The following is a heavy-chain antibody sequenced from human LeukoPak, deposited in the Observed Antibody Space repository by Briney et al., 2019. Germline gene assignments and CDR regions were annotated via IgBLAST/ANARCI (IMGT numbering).Heavy chain of an antibody. D-gene: IGHD4-23*01. CDR1: GYSFTSYW. J-gene: IGHJ4*02. CDR3: AVVHDYGGNSWDY. Sequence: GESLKISCKGSGYSFTSYWIGWVRQMPGKGLEWMGIIYPGDSDTRYSPSFQDQVTISADKSISTAYLQWSSLKASDTAMYYCAVVHDYGGNSWDYWGQGTLVTVSS. V-gene: IGHV5-51*01. CDR2: IYPGDSDT.